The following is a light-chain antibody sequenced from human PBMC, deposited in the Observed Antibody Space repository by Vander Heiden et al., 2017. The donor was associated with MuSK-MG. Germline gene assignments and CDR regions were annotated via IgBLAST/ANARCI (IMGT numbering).Light chain of an antibody. J-gene: IGKJ2*01. V-gene: IGKV1-12*01. CDR3: QQANSFPYT. CDR2: FAS. Sequence: IQMTQSPSSVSASVGDRITISCRASQGISSWLAWYQQKPGQAPKLLIYFASTLQSGVPSRLCASGSGTDFTLTMSSLQPEDFATYYCQQANSFPYTFGQGTKVEI. CDR1: QGISSW.